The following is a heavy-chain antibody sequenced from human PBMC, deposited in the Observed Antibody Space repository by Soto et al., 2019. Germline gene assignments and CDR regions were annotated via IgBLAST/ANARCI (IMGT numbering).Heavy chain of an antibody. D-gene: IGHD6-19*01. J-gene: IGHJ4*02. CDR1: GYTFTSYA. CDR3: ALIDVWAWSIAVAGKLLDY. CDR2: INAGNGNT. Sequence: GASVKVSCKASGYTFTSYAMHWVRQAPGQRLEWMGWINAGNGNTKYSQKFQGRVTMTRDTSTSTVYMELSSLRSEDTAVYYCALIDVWAWSIAVAGKLLDYWGQGTLVTVSS. V-gene: IGHV1-3*01.